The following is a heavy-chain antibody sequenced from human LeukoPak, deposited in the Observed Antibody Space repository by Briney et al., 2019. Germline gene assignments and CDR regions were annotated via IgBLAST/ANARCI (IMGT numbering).Heavy chain of an antibody. CDR3: AKIGNPWEQQLAYDY. D-gene: IGHD6-13*01. CDR2: IRYDGSNK. Sequence: PGGSLRLSCAASGFTFSSYGMHWVRQAPGRGLEWVAFIRYDGSNKYYADSVKGRFTISRDNSKNTLYLQMNSLRAEDTAVYYCAKIGNPWEQQLAYDYWGQGTLVTVSS. V-gene: IGHV3-30*02. J-gene: IGHJ4*02. CDR1: GFTFSSYG.